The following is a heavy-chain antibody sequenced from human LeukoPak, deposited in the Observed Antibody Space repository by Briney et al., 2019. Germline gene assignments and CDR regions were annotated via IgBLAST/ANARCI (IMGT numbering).Heavy chain of an antibody. CDR3: ARGAYGDYVYGDYFDY. D-gene: IGHD4-17*01. CDR2: IYHSGST. J-gene: IGHJ4*02. Sequence: PSQTLSLTCAVSGGSISSRGYSWNWIRQPPGEDLEWIGYIYHSGSTYYSPSLKSRVTISVDKFQNQFSLKLTSVTAADTAVYYCARGAYGDYVYGDYFDYWGQGTLVTVSS. V-gene: IGHV4-30-2*01. CDR1: GGSISSRGYS.